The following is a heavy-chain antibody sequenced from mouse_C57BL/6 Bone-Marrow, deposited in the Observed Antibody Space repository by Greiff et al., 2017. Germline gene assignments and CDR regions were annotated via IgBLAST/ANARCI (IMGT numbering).Heavy chain of an antibody. CDR3: ARDYYGSSSWFAY. D-gene: IGHD1-1*01. CDR2: INPYNGGP. J-gene: IGHJ3*01. V-gene: IGHV1-19*01. Sequence: DVQLQESGPVLVKPGASVKMSCKASGYTFTDYYMNWVKQSHGKSLEWIGVINPYNGGPSYNQKFKGKATVTVDKSSSTAYMELNSLTSEDSAVYYCARDYYGSSSWFAYWGQGTLVTVSA. CDR1: GYTFTDYY.